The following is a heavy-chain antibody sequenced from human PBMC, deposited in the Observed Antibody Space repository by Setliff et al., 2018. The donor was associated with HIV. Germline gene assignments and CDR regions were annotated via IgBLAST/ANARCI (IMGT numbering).Heavy chain of an antibody. V-gene: IGHV4-39*07. CDR3: AKTNGENY. Sequence: SETLSLTCTVSGGSISSSSYYWGWIRQSPGKGLEWIGSVSYSGSTYYNPSLKSRVTISVDTSKNQFSLTLTSVTAADTAVYYCAKTNGENYWGQGTLVTVSS. D-gene: IGHD3-10*01. J-gene: IGHJ4*02. CDR1: GGSISSSSYY. CDR2: VSYSGST.